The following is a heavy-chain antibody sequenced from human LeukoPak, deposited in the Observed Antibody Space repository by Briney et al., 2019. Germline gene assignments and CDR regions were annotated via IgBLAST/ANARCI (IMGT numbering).Heavy chain of an antibody. V-gene: IGHV3-23*01. Sequence: GGSLRLSCAASGFTFSSYSLYWVRPAPGKGLECVSSIISSGGSTYYADSVKGRFTISRDNSKNTLYLQMNSLRAEDTAVYYCAKDPAAYYYDSSGHLFDYWGQGTLVTVSS. D-gene: IGHD3-22*01. CDR1: GFTFSSYS. J-gene: IGHJ4*02. CDR3: AKDPAAYYYDSSGHLFDY. CDR2: IISSGGST.